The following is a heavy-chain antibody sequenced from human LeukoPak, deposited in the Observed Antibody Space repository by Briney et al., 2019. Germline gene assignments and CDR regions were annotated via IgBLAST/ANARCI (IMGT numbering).Heavy chain of an antibody. D-gene: IGHD7-27*01. V-gene: IGHV3-23*01. CDR1: GFTFSSYA. CDR3: AKTGQFDY. Sequence: SGGSLRLSCVASGFTFSSYAMSWVRQAPGKGLEWVSTITGSGGNTLSADPVKGRFAASRDNSKNTLYLQMNSLRAEDTAVYYCAKTGQFDYWGQGTLVAVCS. J-gene: IGHJ4*02. CDR2: ITGSGGNT.